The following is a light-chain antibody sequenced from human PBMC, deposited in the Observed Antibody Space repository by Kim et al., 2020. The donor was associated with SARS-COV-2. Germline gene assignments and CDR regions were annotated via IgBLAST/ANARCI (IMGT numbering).Light chain of an antibody. CDR2: GES. CDR1: QDIRSD. Sequence: AAVGDRVAITGRASQDIRSDLVWYQQSTGRAAKRLIYGESSLQSGGPTRLCGSGSGTEFTLTISSLQPEDVATYYCLQQNSYPITFGQGTRLEIK. J-gene: IGKJ5*01. CDR3: LQQNSYPIT. V-gene: IGKV1-17*01.